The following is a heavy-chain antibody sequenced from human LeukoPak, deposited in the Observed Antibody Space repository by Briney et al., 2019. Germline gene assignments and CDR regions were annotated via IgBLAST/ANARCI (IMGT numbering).Heavy chain of an antibody. CDR3: ARDSSYYYYDSSGYFDY. CDR2: IYYSGST. Sequence: SETLSLTCTVSGGSISSYYWSWIRQPPGKGLEWIGYIYYSGSTNYNPSLKSRVTISVDTSKNQFSLKLSSMTAADTAVYYCARDSSYYYYDSSGYFDYWGQGTLVTVSS. V-gene: IGHV4-59*01. CDR1: GGSISSYY. D-gene: IGHD3-22*01. J-gene: IGHJ4*02.